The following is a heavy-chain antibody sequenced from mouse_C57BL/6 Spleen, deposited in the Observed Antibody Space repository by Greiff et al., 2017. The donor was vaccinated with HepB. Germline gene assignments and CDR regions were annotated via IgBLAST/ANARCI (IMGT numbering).Heavy chain of an antibody. CDR3: TGTYYGSGAY. V-gene: IGHV6-3*01. Sequence: EVKLEESGGGLVQPGGSMKLSCVASGFTFSNYWMNWVRQSPEKGLEWVAQIRLKSDNYATLSAESVKGRFTISRDDSKSSVYLQMNNLRAVDTGIYYCTGTYYGSGAYWDQETLVTGSA. D-gene: IGHD1-1*01. CDR2: IRLKSDNYAT. J-gene: IGHJ3*01. CDR1: GFTFSNYW.